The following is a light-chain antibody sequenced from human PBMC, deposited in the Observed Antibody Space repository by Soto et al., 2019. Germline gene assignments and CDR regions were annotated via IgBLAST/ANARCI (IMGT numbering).Light chain of an antibody. Sequence: EILLTQSPATLSSFPGDRVTLSCGASQYINTRLAWYQHRPGQAPRLLIYQTSLRAAGIPARLSGSGYGTDLTITISRLETEDFAVYYCQVYGMSPKTFGQGTKVDIK. CDR1: QYINTR. J-gene: IGKJ1*01. CDR2: QTS. CDR3: QVYGMSPKT. V-gene: IGKV3D-20*01.